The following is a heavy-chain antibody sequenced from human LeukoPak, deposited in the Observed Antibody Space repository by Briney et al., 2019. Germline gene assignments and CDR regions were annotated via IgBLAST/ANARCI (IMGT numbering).Heavy chain of an antibody. Sequence: GGSLRLSCAASGFTVSSNYMSWVRQAPGKGLEWVSVIYSGGSTYYADSVKGRFTISRDNSKNTLYLQMNSLRAEDTAVYYCAKLSGSYGPLIDYWGQGTLVTVSS. CDR2: IYSGGST. V-gene: IGHV3-53*05. D-gene: IGHD1-26*01. CDR1: GFTVSSNY. J-gene: IGHJ4*02. CDR3: AKLSGSYGPLIDY.